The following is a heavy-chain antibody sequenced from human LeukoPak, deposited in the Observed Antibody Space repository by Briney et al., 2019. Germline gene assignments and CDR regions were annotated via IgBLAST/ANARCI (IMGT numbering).Heavy chain of an antibody. V-gene: IGHV3-74*01. D-gene: IGHD6-6*01. CDR2: INSDGSST. CDR3: AREYSSSLTY. J-gene: IGHJ4*02. Sequence: PGGSLRLSCAASGFTFSSYWMHWVRQAPGKGLAWVSRINSDGSSTSNADSVKGRFTISRDNAKNTLYLQMNSLRAEDTPVYYCAREYSSSLTYWGQGTLVTVSS. CDR1: GFTFSSYW.